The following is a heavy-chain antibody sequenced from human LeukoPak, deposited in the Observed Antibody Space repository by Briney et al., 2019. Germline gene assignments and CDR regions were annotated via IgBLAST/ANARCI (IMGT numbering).Heavy chain of an antibody. J-gene: IGHJ4*02. CDR1: GFTFSNYG. V-gene: IGHV3-30*02. Sequence: GGSLRLSCAASGFTFSNYGIHWVRQAPGKGLEWVTFIHYDGSNKYYADSVKGRFTISRDNSKNTLYLQMNSLRAEDTAVYYCAKDMEMVRGVVDYWGQGTLVTVSS. D-gene: IGHD3-10*01. CDR3: AKDMEMVRGVVDY. CDR2: IHYDGSNK.